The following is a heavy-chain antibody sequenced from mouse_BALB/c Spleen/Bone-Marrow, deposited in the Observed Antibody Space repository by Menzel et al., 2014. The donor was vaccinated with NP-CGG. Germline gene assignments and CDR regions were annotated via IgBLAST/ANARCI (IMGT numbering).Heavy chain of an antibody. J-gene: IGHJ4*01. CDR2: ISSGSSTI. CDR3: TRKGALITHYYAMDY. D-gene: IGHD2-4*01. Sequence: EVQGVESGGGLVQPGGSRKLSCAASGFTFSSFGMHWVRRAPEKGLEWVAYISSGSSTIYYADTVKGRFTISRDNPKNTLFLQMTSLRSEDTAMYYCTRKGALITHYYAMDYWGQGTSVTVSS. V-gene: IGHV5-17*02. CDR1: GFTFSSFG.